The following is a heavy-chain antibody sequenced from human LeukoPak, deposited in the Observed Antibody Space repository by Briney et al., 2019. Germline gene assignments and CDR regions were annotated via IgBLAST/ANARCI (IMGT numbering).Heavy chain of an antibody. CDR1: GFTVSNYW. D-gene: IGHD5-12*01. V-gene: IGHV3-7*01. CDR3: ARDFGYSGSIDY. Sequence: GGSLRLSCAAYGFTVSNYWMSWVRQAPGDGLEWVANIKQDGSEKYYVDSVKGRFTISRDNAKNSLYLQMNSLRAEDTAVYYCARDFGYSGSIDYWGQGTLVTVSS. J-gene: IGHJ4*02. CDR2: IKQDGSEK.